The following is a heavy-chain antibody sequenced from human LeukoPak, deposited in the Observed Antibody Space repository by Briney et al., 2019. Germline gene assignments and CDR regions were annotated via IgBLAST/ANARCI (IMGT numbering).Heavy chain of an antibody. J-gene: IGHJ4*02. Sequence: ASVKVSCKASGYTFTSYGISWVRQAPGQGLEWMGWISAYNGNTNYAQKLQGRVTMTTDTPTSTAYMELRSLRSDDTAVYYCARDVGYDSSGYSLNGQTQLNDYWGQGTLVTVSS. CDR2: ISAYNGNT. CDR1: GYTFTSYG. CDR3: ARDVGYDSSGYSLNGQTQLNDY. D-gene: IGHD3-22*01. V-gene: IGHV1-18*01.